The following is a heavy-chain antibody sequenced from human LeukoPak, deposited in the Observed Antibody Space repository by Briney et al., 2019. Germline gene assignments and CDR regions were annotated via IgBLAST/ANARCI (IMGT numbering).Heavy chain of an antibody. D-gene: IGHD2-15*01. J-gene: IGHJ4*02. Sequence: GGSLRLSCAVSGFTFSTYWMHWVRQAPGKGLVWVSRINSDESSTTYADSVKGRFTISRDNAKNTLYLQMNSLRAEDTAVYYCAKSRRAYCSGGSCFGLWDYWGQGTLVTVSS. CDR3: AKSRRAYCSGGSCFGLWDY. CDR1: GFTFSTYW. CDR2: INSDESST. V-gene: IGHV3-74*01.